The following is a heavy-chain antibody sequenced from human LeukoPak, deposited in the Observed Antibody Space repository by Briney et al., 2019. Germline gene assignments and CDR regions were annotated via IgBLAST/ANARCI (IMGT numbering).Heavy chain of an antibody. CDR2: MNPNTDNT. J-gene: IGHJ6*03. CDR3: ARGSQYCSSTSCYVVGARQSYYYYMDV. Sequence: ASVKVSCKASGYTFTSYDINWVRQATGQGLEWMGWMNPNTDNTGYAQRFQGRVTITRNTSISTAYMELSSLRSEDTAVYYCARGSQYCSSTSCYVVGARQSYYYYMDVWGKGTTVTVSS. CDR1: GYTFTSYD. D-gene: IGHD2-2*01. V-gene: IGHV1-8*03.